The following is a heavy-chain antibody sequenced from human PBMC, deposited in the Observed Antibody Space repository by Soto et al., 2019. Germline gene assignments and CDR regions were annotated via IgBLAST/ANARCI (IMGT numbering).Heavy chain of an antibody. D-gene: IGHD1-20*01. CDR3: ERVPPLSGSLRGTPLMDA. CDR1: GYSFTSHG. CDR2: ISAYNGEI. J-gene: IGHJ6*02. Sequence: ELVQSGAEVKKPGASVRVSGQASGYSFTSHGISWVRRSPGQGLEWMGWISAYNGEITYAQRFQGRITMTTNATTSTAYMELSSLKSDDTATVYWERVPPLSGSLRGTPLMDAWGQGTTVTVSS. V-gene: IGHV1-18*04.